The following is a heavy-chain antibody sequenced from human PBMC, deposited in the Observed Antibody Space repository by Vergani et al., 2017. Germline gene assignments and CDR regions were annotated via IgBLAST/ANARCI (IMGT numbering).Heavy chain of an antibody. J-gene: IGHJ5*02. CDR2: IIPIFGTA. CDR3: ARKGYHYYGSGSYYNWFDP. V-gene: IGHV1-69*01. Sequence: QVQLVQSGAEVKKPGSSVKVSCKASGGTFSSYAISWVRQAPGQGLEWMGGIIPIFGTANYAQKFQGRVTITADESTSTAYMELSSLRSEDTAVYYCARKGYHYYGSGSYYNWFDPWGQGTLVTVSS. D-gene: IGHD3-10*01. CDR1: GGTFSSYA.